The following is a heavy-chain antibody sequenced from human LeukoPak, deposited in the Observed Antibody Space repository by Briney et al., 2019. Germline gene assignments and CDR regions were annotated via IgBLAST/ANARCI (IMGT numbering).Heavy chain of an antibody. CDR1: GYTFTSYD. CDR2: MNPNSGNT. D-gene: IGHD5-24*01. V-gene: IGHV1-8*01. CDR3: ASGPRSRWLQQRWDG. Sequence: ASVKVSCKASGYTFTSYDINWVRQATGQGLEWMGWMNPNSGNTGYAQKFQGRVTMTRNTSISTAYMELSSLRSKDTAVYYCASGPRSRWLQQRWDGWGQGTLVTVSS. J-gene: IGHJ4*02.